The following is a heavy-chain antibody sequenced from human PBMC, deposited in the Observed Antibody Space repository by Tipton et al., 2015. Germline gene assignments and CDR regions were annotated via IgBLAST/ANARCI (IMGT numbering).Heavy chain of an antibody. V-gene: IGHV4-39*01. CDR1: GGSISSSSYY. J-gene: IGHJ6*02. CDR2: IYYSGST. Sequence: LRLSCTVSGGSISSSSYYWGWIRQTPGKGLEWIGSIYYSGSTYYNPSLKSRVTIHVDTSKNQFSLKLSSATAADTAVYYCARHLYYYYYGMDVWGQGTTVTVSS. CDR3: ARHLYYYYYGMDV.